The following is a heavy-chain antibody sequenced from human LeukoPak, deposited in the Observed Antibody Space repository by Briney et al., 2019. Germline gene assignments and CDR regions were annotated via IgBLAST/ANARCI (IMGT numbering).Heavy chain of an antibody. CDR3: AREAPRTGTTWDY. CDR2: IIPIFGTA. CDR1: GGTFSSYA. D-gene: IGHD1-7*01. J-gene: IGHJ4*02. V-gene: IGHV1-69*13. Sequence: SVKVSCKASGGTFSSYAISWVRQAPGQGLEWMGGIIPIFGTANYAQKFQGRVTITADESTSTAYMELSSLRSEDTAVYYCAREAPRTGTTWDYWGQGTLVTVSS.